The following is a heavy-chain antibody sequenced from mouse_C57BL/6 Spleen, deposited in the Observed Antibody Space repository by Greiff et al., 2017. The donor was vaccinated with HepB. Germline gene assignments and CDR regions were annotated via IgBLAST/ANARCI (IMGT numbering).Heavy chain of an antibody. Sequence: QVQLQQSGAELAKPGASVKLSCKASGYTFTSYWMHWVKQRPGQGLEWIGYINPSSGYTKYNQKFKDTATLTADKSSSTAYMQLSSLTYEDSAVYYCARGYGTPYYFDYRGHGTTLTVAS. D-gene: IGHD1-1*01. V-gene: IGHV1-7*01. CDR1: GYTFTSYW. CDR3: ARGYGTPYYFDY. CDR2: INPSSGYT. J-gene: IGHJ2*01.